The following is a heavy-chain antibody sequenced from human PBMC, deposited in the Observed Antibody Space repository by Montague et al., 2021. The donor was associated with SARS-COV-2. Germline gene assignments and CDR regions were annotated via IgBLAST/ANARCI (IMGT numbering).Heavy chain of an antibody. D-gene: IGHD1-1*01. J-gene: IGHJ6*04. CDR3: AILPGTIVDYFGMDV. V-gene: IGHV3-66*01. CDR2: LFSGGST. CDR1: GFIVSSTY. Sequence: SLRLSCAASGFIVSSTYMNWVRQAPGKGLEWVSLLFSGGSTFYADSVRGRFTISRDNSKNTLYLQMNSLRVDDTAVYSCAILPGTIVDYFGMDVWGKGTTVTVSS.